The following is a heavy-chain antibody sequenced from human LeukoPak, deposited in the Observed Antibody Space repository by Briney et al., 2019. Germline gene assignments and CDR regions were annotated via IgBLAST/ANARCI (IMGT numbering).Heavy chain of an antibody. J-gene: IGHJ3*02. CDR2: IYYSGST. CDR3: ARPRGKTYYDFWSGYPDAFDI. D-gene: IGHD3-3*01. CDR1: GASISSYD. Sequence: SETLSLTCAVSGASISSYDWSWIRQPPGKGLEWIGYIYYSGSTNYNPSLKSRVTISVDTSKNQFSLKLSSVTAADTAVYHCARPRGKTYYDFWSGYPDAFDIWGQGTMVTVSS. V-gene: IGHV4-59*01.